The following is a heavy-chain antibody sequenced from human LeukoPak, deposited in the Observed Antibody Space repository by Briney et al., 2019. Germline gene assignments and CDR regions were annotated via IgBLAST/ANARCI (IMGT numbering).Heavy chain of an antibody. Sequence: SETLSLTCTVSGGSISSSSYYWGWIRQPPGKGLEWTGSIHYSGSTYYNPSLKSRVTISLDKSKNQFSLKVSSVIAADTAVYYCARDGSNGAATGGFDYWGQGILVTVSS. CDR2: IHYSGST. CDR3: ARDGSNGAATGGFDY. V-gene: IGHV4-39*07. CDR1: GGSISSSSYY. J-gene: IGHJ4*02. D-gene: IGHD6-13*01.